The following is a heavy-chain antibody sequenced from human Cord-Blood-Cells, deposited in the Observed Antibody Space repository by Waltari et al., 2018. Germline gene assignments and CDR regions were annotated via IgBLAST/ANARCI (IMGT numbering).Heavy chain of an antibody. V-gene: IGHV4-34*01. CDR1: GGSFSGYY. J-gene: IGHJ4*02. CDR3: ARDTPRLSDY. CDR2: INHSGST. D-gene: IGHD2-2*02. Sequence: QVQLQQWGAGLLKPSETLSLTCAVYGGSFSGYYWSWIRQPPGKGLEWIGEINHSGSTNYNPSLKSRVTISVDTSKNQFSLKLSSVTAADTAVYYCARDTPRLSDYWGQGTLVTVSS.